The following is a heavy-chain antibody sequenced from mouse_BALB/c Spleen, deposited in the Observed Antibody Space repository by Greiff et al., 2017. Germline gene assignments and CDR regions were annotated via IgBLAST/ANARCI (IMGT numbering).Heavy chain of an antibody. D-gene: IGHD2-10*02. CDR3: TREARYGYAMDY. V-gene: IGHV5-6-4*01. J-gene: IGHJ4*01. Sequence: EVKLMESGGGLVKPGGSLKLSCAASGFTFSSYTMSWVRQTPEKRLEWVATISSGGSYTYYPDSVKGRFTISRDNAKNTLYLQMSSLKSEDTAMYYCTREARYGYAMDYWGQGTSVTVSS. CDR1: GFTFSSYT. CDR2: ISSGGSYT.